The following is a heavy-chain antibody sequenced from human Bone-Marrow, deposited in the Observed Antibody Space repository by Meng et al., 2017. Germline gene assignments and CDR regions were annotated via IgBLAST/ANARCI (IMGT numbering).Heavy chain of an antibody. D-gene: IGHD3-3*01. CDR3: ARVSRDYDFLGPYGMDV. Sequence: GGSLRLFCAASGFTFSSYGMHWVRQAPGKGLEWVAVIWYDGSNKYYADSVKGRFTISRDNSKNTLYLQMNSLRAEDTAVYYCARVSRDYDFLGPYGMDVWGQGNTVTGSS. V-gene: IGHV3-33*01. CDR1: GFTFSSYG. CDR2: IWYDGSNK. J-gene: IGHJ6*02.